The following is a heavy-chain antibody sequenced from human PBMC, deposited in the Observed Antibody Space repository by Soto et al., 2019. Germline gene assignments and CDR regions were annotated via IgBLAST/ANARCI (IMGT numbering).Heavy chain of an antibody. CDR2: INPNSGGT. Sequence: ASVKVSCKASGYTITGYYMHWVRQAPGQGLEWMGWINPNSGGTNYAQKFQGRVTMTRDTSISTAYMELSRLRSDDTAVYYCARDSRRITMVRGVSPPDYWGQGTLVTVSS. CDR1: GYTITGYY. CDR3: ARDSRRITMVRGVSPPDY. J-gene: IGHJ4*02. V-gene: IGHV1-2*02. D-gene: IGHD3-10*01.